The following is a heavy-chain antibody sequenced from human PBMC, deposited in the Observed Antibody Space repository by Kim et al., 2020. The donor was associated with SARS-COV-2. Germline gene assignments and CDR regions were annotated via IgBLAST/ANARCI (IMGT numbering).Heavy chain of an antibody. Sequence: GGSLRLSCAASGFTFSSYAMHWVRQAPGKGLEWVAVISYDGSNKYYADSVKGRFTISRDNSKNTLYLQMNSLRAEDTAVYYCARTSRRNRDITLAMADYWGQGTLVTVSS. CDR2: ISYDGSNK. CDR1: GFTFSSYA. V-gene: IGHV3-30-3*01. J-gene: IGHJ4*02. D-gene: IGHD5-12*01. CDR3: ARTSRRNRDITLAMADY.